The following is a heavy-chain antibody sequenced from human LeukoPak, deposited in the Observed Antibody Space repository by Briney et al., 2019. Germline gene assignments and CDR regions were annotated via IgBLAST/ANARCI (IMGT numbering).Heavy chain of an antibody. V-gene: IGHV1-18*01. D-gene: IGHD5-18*01. CDR1: GYTFTSYG. CDR3: AREVLRGYSYGFDY. Sequence: ASVKVSCTASGYTFTSYGISWVRQAPGQGLEWMGWISAYNGNTSYAQKLQGRVTMTTDTSTSTAYMELRSLRSDDTAVYYCAREVLRGYSYGFDYWGQGTLVTVSS. J-gene: IGHJ4*02. CDR2: ISAYNGNT.